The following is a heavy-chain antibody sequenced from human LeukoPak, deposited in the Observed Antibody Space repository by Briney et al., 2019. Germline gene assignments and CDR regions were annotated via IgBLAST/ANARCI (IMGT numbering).Heavy chain of an antibody. CDR1: GFTFSSYA. D-gene: IGHD3-22*01. V-gene: IGHV3-23*01. Sequence: GGSLRLSCAASGFTFSSYAMSWVRQAPGKGLEWVSAISGSGGSTYYADSVKGRFTISRDNSKNTLYLQMNSLRAEDTAVYYCAKFNMIVVVITPFDYWGQGNLVTVSS. J-gene: IGHJ4*02. CDR3: AKFNMIVVVITPFDY. CDR2: ISGSGGST.